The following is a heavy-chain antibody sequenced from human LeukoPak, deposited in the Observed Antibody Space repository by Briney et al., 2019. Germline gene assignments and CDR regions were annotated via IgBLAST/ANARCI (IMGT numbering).Heavy chain of an antibody. CDR3: ARDYGGSSGWFDP. D-gene: IGHD4-23*01. V-gene: IGHV1-8*01. J-gene: IGHJ5*02. CDR1: GYTFTSYD. Sequence: ASVNVSCKASGYTFTSYDINWVRQATGQGLEWMGWMSPNSDNTGYAQKFRGRVTFTRDTSISTAYMELRSLTSEDTAVYYCARDYGGSSGWFDPWGQGTLVTVSS. CDR2: MSPNSDNT.